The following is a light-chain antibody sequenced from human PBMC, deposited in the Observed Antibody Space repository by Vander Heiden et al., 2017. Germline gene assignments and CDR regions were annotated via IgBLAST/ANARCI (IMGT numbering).Light chain of an antibody. V-gene: IGLV2-23*02. J-gene: IGLJ1*01. CDR3: CSYAGSTPYV. Sequence: QSALTQPASVSGSPGQSITISCPGSSSAVGSYNLVSWYQHHPGKAPKLMIYEVSKRPSGVSNRFSGSKSGNTASLTISGLQAEDEADYYCCSYAGSTPYVFGTGTKVTVL. CDR1: SSAVGSYNL. CDR2: EVS.